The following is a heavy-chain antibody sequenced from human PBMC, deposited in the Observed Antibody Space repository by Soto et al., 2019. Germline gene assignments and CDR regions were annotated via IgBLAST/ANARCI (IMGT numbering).Heavy chain of an antibody. D-gene: IGHD6-6*01. CDR1: GFSSSTYA. CDR3: ASLIAARSQPND. J-gene: IGHJ4*02. Sequence: GGLLRLSCAAPGFSSSTYAMHWVGHAPGKGLEWVVVISYDGSNKYYADSGKGRFTISRDNSKNTLYLQMNSLRAEDTALYYCASLIAARSQPNDWGQGTMVTVSS. CDR2: ISYDGSNK. V-gene: IGHV3-30-3*01.